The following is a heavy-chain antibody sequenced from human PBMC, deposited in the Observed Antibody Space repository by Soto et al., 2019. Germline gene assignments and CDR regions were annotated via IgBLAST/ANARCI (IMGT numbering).Heavy chain of an antibody. V-gene: IGHV1-2*02. CDR3: ARWGQGGDAFDI. CDR2: INPNSGGT. Sequence: QVQLVQSGAEVKKPGASVKVSCKASGYTFTGYYMHWVRQAPGQGLEWMGWINPNSGGTNYAQKFQGRVTITRDTSSSSAYMGLSRLRSEDTDVYYCARWGQGGDAFDIWGQGTMVTVSS. J-gene: IGHJ3*02. D-gene: IGHD7-27*01. CDR1: GYTFTGYY.